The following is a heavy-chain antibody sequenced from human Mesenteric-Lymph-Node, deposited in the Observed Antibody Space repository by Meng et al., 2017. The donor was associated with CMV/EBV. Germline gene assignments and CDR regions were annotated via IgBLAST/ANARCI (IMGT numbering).Heavy chain of an antibody. CDR3: AKGAHYYDSSGYRPRKFDP. CDR1: GFTFSSYA. Sequence: GGSLRLSCAASGFTFSSYAMCWVRQAPGKGLEWVSAISGSGGSTYYADSVKGRFTISRDNSKNTLYLQMNSLRAEDTAVYYCAKGAHYYDSSGYRPRKFDPWGQGTLVTVSS. J-gene: IGHJ5*02. D-gene: IGHD3-22*01. V-gene: IGHV3-23*01. CDR2: ISGSGGST.